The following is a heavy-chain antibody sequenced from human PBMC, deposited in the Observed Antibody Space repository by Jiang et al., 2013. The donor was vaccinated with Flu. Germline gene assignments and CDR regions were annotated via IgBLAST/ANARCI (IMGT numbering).Heavy chain of an antibody. Sequence: SGFTFSNAWMTWVRQAPGKGLEWVGRIKSKTDGGTTDYAAPVKGRFTISRDDSKNTLYLQMNSLQTEDTAVYYCTTAENYYDRSGYYYHDYWGQGTLVTVSS. CDR2: IKSKTDGGTT. CDR3: TTAENYYDRSGYYYHDY. J-gene: IGHJ4*02. CDR1: GFTFSNAW. D-gene: IGHD3-22*01. V-gene: IGHV3-15*01.